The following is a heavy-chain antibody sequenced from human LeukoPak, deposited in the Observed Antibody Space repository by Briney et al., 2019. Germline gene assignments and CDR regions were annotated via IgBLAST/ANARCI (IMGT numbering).Heavy chain of an antibody. CDR2: IYHSGST. CDR1: GGSISSSNW. Sequence: PSGTLSLTCAVSGGSISSSNWWSWVRQPPGKGLEWIGEIYHSGSTNYNPSLKSRVSISVDTSKNQFSLKVSSVTAADTAVYYCARGDCSGSICYSPMDVWGTGTTVTVSS. D-gene: IGHD2-21*01. J-gene: IGHJ6*03. V-gene: IGHV4-4*02. CDR3: ARGDCSGSICYSPMDV.